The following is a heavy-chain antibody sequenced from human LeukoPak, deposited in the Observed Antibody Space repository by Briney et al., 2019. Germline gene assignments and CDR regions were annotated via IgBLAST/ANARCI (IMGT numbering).Heavy chain of an antibody. Sequence: GGSLRLSCAASGFTFSSYWMSWVRQAPGKGLEWVANINQDGSEKYYVDSVKGRFTISRDNAKNSLYLQMNSLRAEDTAVYYCARDQVAAATDYWGQGTLVTVSS. CDR2: INQDGSEK. D-gene: IGHD6-13*01. CDR1: GFTFSSYW. J-gene: IGHJ4*02. V-gene: IGHV3-7*01. CDR3: ARDQVAAATDY.